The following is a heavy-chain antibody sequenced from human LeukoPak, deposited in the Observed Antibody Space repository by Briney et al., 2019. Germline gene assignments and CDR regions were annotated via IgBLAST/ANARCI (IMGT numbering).Heavy chain of an antibody. CDR3: ARGVEPLAANTLAY. CDR2: ISGSGGST. D-gene: IGHD1-14*01. V-gene: IGHV3-23*01. Sequence: SGGSLRLSCAASGFTFSSYAMSWVRQAPGKGLEWVSAISGSGGSTYYADSVKGRFTISRDNSKNTLYLQMNSLRADDTAVYYCARGVEPLAANTLAYWGQGTLVTVSS. J-gene: IGHJ4*02. CDR1: GFTFSSYA.